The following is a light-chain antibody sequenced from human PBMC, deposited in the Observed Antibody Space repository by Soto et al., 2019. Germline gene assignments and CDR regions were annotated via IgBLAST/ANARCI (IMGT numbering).Light chain of an antibody. CDR2: DTS. V-gene: IGKV3-20*01. CDR1: QTVSNSF. J-gene: IGKJ1*01. Sequence: EIVLTQSPGTLSLSPGERATLSCRTSQTVSNSFLAWYQQKPGQAPRLLIYDTSSRATDIPDRFSGSGSGTDFTLTIGRLEPEDFAVYYCQQYGSLGTFGQGTKVDNK. CDR3: QQYGSLGT.